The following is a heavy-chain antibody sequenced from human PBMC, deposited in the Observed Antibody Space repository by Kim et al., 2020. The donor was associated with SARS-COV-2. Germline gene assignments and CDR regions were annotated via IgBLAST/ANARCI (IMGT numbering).Heavy chain of an antibody. V-gene: IGHV1-46*01. J-gene: IGHJ6*02. Sequence: GGSTSNAQSFQGRVTMTWDTATSTVYMELSSLRSEDTAVYYCARHNHMDVWGQGTTVTVSS. CDR3: ARHNHMDV. CDR2: GGST. D-gene: IGHD1-1*01.